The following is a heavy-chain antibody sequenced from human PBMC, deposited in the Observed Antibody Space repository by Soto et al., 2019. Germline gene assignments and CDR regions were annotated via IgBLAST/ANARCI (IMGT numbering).Heavy chain of an antibody. CDR3: ARGGLVVVPAAKTDLDP. D-gene: IGHD2-2*01. J-gene: IGHJ5*02. Sequence: QVQLVQSGAEVKKPGASVKVSCKASGYTFTGYYMHWVRQAPGQGLEWMGWITPNRGGTQYAQNFQDGVTRTRDTSISTAYMELSRLRSDDTAVYYCARGGLVVVPAAKTDLDPWGQGTLVTVSS. CDR2: ITPNRGGT. V-gene: IGHV1-2*02. CDR1: GYTFTGYY.